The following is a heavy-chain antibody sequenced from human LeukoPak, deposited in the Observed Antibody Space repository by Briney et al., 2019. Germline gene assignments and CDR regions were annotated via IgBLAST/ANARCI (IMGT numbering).Heavy chain of an antibody. D-gene: IGHD3-22*01. CDR3: ARHCLVVPNHWFDP. Sequence: PSETLSLTCTVSGGSISSYYWSWIRQPPGKGLEWIGYIYYSGSTNYNPSLKSRVTISVDTSKNQFSLKLSSVTAADTAVYYCARHCLVVPNHWFDPWGQGTLVNVSS. CDR1: GGSISSYY. CDR2: IYYSGST. V-gene: IGHV4-59*08. J-gene: IGHJ5*01.